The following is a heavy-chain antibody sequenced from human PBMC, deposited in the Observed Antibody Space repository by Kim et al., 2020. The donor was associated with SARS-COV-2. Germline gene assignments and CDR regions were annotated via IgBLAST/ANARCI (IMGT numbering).Heavy chain of an antibody. CDR1: GGSISSGGYY. Sequence: SETLSLTCTVSGGSISSGGYYWSWIRQHPGKGLEWIGYIYYSGSTYYNPSLKSRVTISVDMSKNQFSLKLSSVTAADTAVYYCARVTGNPTYGSGSYFFQNRIHLWLSFDYWGQGTLVTVSS. CDR2: IYYSGST. D-gene: IGHD3-10*01. J-gene: IGHJ4*02. CDR3: ARVTGNPTYGSGSYFFQNRIHLWLSFDY. V-gene: IGHV4-31*03.